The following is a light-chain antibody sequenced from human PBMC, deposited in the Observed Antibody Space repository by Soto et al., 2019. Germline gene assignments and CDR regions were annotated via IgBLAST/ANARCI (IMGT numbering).Light chain of an antibody. V-gene: IGLV2-14*01. CDR1: SGEVGGYNH. CDR2: EVS. Sequence: QSVLTQPASVSGSPGQSITISCAGTSGEVGGYNHVAWYQQHPGKAPKLMSYEVSKRTSGVSNRFSGSKSGNTASLNISGLQAEDEADYYCISYTGSSTSYVFGAGTKGTVL. J-gene: IGLJ1*01. CDR3: ISYTGSSTSYV.